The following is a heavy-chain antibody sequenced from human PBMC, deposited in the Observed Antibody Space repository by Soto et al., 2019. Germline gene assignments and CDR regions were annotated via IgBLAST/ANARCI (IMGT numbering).Heavy chain of an antibody. Sequence: QVHLVESGGGVVQPGSSLTLSCAASGFSFRTSGMHWVRQAPGKGLEWVTGMWYDGHVEGYLDSVKGRFTISRDNSNSLMSLQMSNLRVDDTAVYYCARGLPKVAGGAFDIWGHGTMVTVSS. J-gene: IGHJ3*02. CDR2: MWYDGHVE. CDR3: ARGLPKVAGGAFDI. CDR1: GFSFRTSG. V-gene: IGHV3-33*01. D-gene: IGHD2-15*01.